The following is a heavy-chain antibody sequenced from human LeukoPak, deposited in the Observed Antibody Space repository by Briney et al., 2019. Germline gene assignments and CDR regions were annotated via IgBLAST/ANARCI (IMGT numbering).Heavy chain of an antibody. V-gene: IGHV4-59*08. CDR1: GGSISSYY. D-gene: IGHD3-22*01. CDR3: ARQDYYDSSGYPHFDY. Sequence: PSETLSLTCTVSGGSISSYYWSWIRQPPGKGLEWIGYIYHSGSTNYNPSLKSRVTISVDTSKNQFSLQLSSVTAADTAVYYCARQDYYDSSGYPHFDYWGQGTLVTVSS. J-gene: IGHJ4*02. CDR2: IYHSGST.